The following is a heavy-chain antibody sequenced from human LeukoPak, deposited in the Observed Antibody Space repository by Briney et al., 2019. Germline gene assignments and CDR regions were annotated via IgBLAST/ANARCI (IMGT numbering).Heavy chain of an antibody. CDR3: ARDPTTTTTPSDY. Sequence: SETLSLTCAVSGYSISSGYYWGWIRQPPGKGLEWIGSIYHSGITYYNPSLKSRVTISVDTSKSQFSLKLSSVTAADTAVYYCARDPTTTTTPSDYWGQGTLVTVSS. CDR2: IYHSGIT. J-gene: IGHJ4*02. V-gene: IGHV4-38-2*02. CDR1: GYSISSGYY. D-gene: IGHD1-26*01.